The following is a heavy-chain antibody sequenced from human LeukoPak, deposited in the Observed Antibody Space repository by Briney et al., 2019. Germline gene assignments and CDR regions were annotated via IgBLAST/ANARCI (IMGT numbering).Heavy chain of an antibody. CDR3: VRIILTGPHLDNWFDP. J-gene: IGHJ5*02. Sequence: SETLSLTCTVSGGSISSANDCWSWHRHRPGTGREGIGYIYYSGTTYYNPSRKGRLTMSLYTSKNQFSLNCTSVAAAATSVYYCVRIILTGPHLDNWFDPWGQGTLVTVSS. CDR1: GGSISSANDC. D-gene: IGHD3-9*01. V-gene: IGHV4-31*03. CDR2: IYYSGTT.